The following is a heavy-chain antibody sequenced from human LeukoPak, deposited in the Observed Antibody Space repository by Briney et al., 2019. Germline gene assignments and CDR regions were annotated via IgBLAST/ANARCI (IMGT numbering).Heavy chain of an antibody. CDR1: GYSFTRYW. CDR2: IHPGDSGT. D-gene: IGHD5-18*01. Sequence: ESLKISCKGSGYSFTRYWIGWVRQMPGKGLEWMGIIHPGDSGTKYSPSFQDQVTMSFDESTTTAYLQWSSLRASDSAIYYCARGGTYRYGSSDYWGQGTLVTVSS. CDR3: ARGGTYRYGSSDY. V-gene: IGHV5-51*01. J-gene: IGHJ4*02.